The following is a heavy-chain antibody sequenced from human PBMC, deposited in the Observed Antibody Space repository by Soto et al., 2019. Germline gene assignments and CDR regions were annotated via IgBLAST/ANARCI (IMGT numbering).Heavy chain of an antibody. CDR1: GFTFSSYS. CDR3: ARDYCSGGSCYPPDDDYYYMDV. CDR2: ISSSSSYI. D-gene: IGHD2-15*01. V-gene: IGHV3-21*01. J-gene: IGHJ6*03. Sequence: EVQLVESGGGLVKPGGSLRLSCAASGFTFSSYSMNWVRQAPGKGLEWVSSISSSSSYIYYADSVKGRFTISRDNAKNSLYLQMNSLRAEDTAVYYCARDYCSGGSCYPPDDDYYYMDVWGKGTTVTVSS.